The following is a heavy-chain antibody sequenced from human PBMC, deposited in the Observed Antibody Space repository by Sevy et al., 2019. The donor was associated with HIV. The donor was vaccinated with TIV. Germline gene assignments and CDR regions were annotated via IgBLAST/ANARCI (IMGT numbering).Heavy chain of an antibody. J-gene: IGHJ4*02. D-gene: IGHD1-26*01. Sequence: GGSLRLSCATSGFTFTSDWMHWVRQPPGKGLAWVSHINSDGEMIRYADSVKGRFTTSRDNAKNILYLQMNNLRAEDTAVYYCARGSRGTFGSWGQGTLITVSS. CDR2: INSDGEMI. V-gene: IGHV3-74*01. CDR1: GFTFTSDW. CDR3: ARGSRGTFGS.